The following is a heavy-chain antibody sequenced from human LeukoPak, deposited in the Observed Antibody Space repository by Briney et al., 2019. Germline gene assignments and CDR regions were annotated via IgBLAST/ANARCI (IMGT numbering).Heavy chain of an antibody. CDR2: INPNTGGT. CDR1: GFTFTGYY. J-gene: IGHJ4*02. D-gene: IGHD3-9*01. CDR3: ARNDILTANDY. Sequence: GASVKVSCKASGFTFTGYYMHWVRQAPGQGLDWMGWINPNTGGTNYAQNFQGRVTMTRDTSSSTAYMELSRLRSDDTAVYYCARNDILTANDYWGQGTLVTVSS. V-gene: IGHV1-2*02.